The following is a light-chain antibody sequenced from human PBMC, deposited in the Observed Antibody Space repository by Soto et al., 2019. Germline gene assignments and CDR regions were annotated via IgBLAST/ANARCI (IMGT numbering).Light chain of an antibody. CDR2: EVT. J-gene: IGLJ2*01. CDR1: SSDIGGYNS. Sequence: QLVLSQPASVSGSPGQSITISCTGTSSDIGGYNSVSWYQQHPGKVPKLIIYEVTNRPSRVSDRFSGSKSGNTASLTISGLQAEDEADYYCSSFAGTRNLIIFGGGTKLTVL. V-gene: IGLV2-14*03. CDR3: SSFAGTRNLII.